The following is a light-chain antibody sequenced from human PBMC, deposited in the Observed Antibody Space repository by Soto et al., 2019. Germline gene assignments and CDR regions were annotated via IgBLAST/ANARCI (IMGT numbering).Light chain of an antibody. Sequence: ALTQPASVSGSPGQSITISCTGTSSDIGGYYYVSWYQHHPGKAPKLLIYQVTNRPSRVSNRFSGSKSGNTASLTISGLQADDEADYYCTSYSSSDIFYVFGTGTKVTVL. CDR1: SSDIGGYYY. J-gene: IGLJ1*01. CDR2: QVT. CDR3: TSYSSSDIFYV. V-gene: IGLV2-14*01.